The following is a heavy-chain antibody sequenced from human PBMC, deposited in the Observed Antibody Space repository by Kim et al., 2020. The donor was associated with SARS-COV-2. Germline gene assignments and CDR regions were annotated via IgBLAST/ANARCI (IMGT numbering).Heavy chain of an antibody. J-gene: IGHJ1*01. CDR2: INHSGST. Sequence: SETLSLTCAVYGGSFSGYYWSWIRQPPGKGLEWIGEINHSGSTNYNPSLKSRVTISVDTSKNQFSLKLSSVTAADTAVYYCARGSRYCSSTSCYAAYFQHWGQGTLVTVSS. D-gene: IGHD2-2*01. V-gene: IGHV4-34*01. CDR3: ARGSRYCSSTSCYAAYFQH. CDR1: GGSFSGYY.